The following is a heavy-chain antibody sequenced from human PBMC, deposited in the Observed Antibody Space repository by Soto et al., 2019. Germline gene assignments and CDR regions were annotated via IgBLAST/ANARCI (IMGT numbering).Heavy chain of an antibody. D-gene: IGHD6-19*01. J-gene: IGHJ4*02. CDR1: GGSITSRNYY. CDR2: LYSGGYT. V-gene: IGHV4-39*02. Sequence: PSETLSLTCTVSGGSITSRNYYWASGLQPRGKGLGLLGNLYSGGYTYYHCAFSSRLTVSLDTSTNHLSRKLTSPNPADAATSYCASLQVPGNFDFWGPGSLVTVSS. CDR3: ASLQVPGNFDF.